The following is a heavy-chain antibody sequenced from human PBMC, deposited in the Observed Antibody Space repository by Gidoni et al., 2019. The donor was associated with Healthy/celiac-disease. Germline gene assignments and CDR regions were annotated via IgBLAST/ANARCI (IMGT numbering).Heavy chain of an antibody. V-gene: IGHV4-31*03. Sequence: QVQLQESGPGLVKPSQTLSRTCTVSGGSISSGGYYWSWIRQHPGKGLEWIGYIYSSGSTYDNPSLKLRVTISVDTSKNQFSLKLSSVTAADTAVYYCARGGYDSSGYAFDWGQGTLVTVSS. CDR2: IYSSGST. D-gene: IGHD3-22*01. CDR3: ARGGYDSSGYAFD. CDR1: GGSISSGGYY. J-gene: IGHJ4*02.